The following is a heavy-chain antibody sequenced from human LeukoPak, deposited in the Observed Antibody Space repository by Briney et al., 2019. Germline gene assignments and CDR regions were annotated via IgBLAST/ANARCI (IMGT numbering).Heavy chain of an antibody. CDR3: ARHGGGYCRTTSCYLFDP. CDR1: GYSFTTYW. CDR2: IYPGDSDT. Sequence: GESLKISCKASGYSFTTYWIGWVRQMPGKGLGWMGIIYPGDSDTKYSPSFQGQVTISADKSISTAYPQWSSLKASDTAMYYCARHGGGYCRTTSCYLFDPWGQGTLVTVSS. J-gene: IGHJ5*02. V-gene: IGHV5-51*01. D-gene: IGHD2-2*01.